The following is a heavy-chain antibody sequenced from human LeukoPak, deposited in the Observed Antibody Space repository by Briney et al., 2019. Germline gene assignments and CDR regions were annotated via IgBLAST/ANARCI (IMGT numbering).Heavy chain of an antibody. J-gene: IGHJ4*02. D-gene: IGHD4-17*01. Sequence: GGSLRLSCAASGFTFSTYSMNWVRQAPGKGLEWVSSISSSSTYIYYADSVKGRFTISRDNAKNSLYLQMNRLRAEDTAVYYCGTWTTVASYFDYWGQGTLVTVSS. CDR3: GTWTTVASYFDY. CDR1: GFTFSTYS. CDR2: ISSSSTYI. V-gene: IGHV3-21*06.